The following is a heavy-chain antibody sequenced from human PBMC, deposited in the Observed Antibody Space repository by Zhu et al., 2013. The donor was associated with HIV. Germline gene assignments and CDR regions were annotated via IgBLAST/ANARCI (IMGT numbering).Heavy chain of an antibody. V-gene: IGHV1-69*01. CDR1: GGTFSNYA. D-gene: IGHD3-9*01. CDR2: IMPIFGTP. J-gene: IGHJ5*02. CDR3: ARVPRYDILTGYNWFDP. Sequence: QVRLVQSGAEVKKPGSSVKVSCKASGGTFSNYAISWVRQAPGPGLEWMGGIMPIFGTPNYAQKFQGRVTITADESTSTAYMELSSLRSEDTAVYYCARVPRYDILTGYNWFDPGPGNPGHRLL.